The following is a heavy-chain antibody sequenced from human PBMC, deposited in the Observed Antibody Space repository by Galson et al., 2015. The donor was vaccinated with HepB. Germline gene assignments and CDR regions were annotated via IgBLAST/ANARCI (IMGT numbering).Heavy chain of an antibody. CDR3: ARVWGDFWSGYYLDY. J-gene: IGHJ4*02. CDR1: GFTVSSNY. D-gene: IGHD3-3*01. Sequence: SLRLSCAAPGFTVSSNYMSWVRQAPGKGLEWVSVIYSGGSTYYADSVKGRFTISRDNSKNTLYLQMNSLRAEDTAVYYCARVWGDFWSGYYLDYWGQGTLVTVSS. V-gene: IGHV3-53*01. CDR2: IYSGGST.